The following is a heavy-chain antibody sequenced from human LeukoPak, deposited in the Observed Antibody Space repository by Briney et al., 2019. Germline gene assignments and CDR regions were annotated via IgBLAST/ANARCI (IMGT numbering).Heavy chain of an antibody. CDR3: ARTTTLGDIAVACQTDY. J-gene: IGHJ4*02. D-gene: IGHD6-19*01. V-gene: IGHV1-18*04. CDR2: MSAYNGNA. Sequence: SVKVSCKASGYTFTGDYMHCGRRAPGPELEWMRWMSAYNGNANYAQKRQCRVNITTHTSTSRTYIELRRLRSDAQAVYYFARTTTLGDIAVACQTDYWGQGTLVTVSS. CDR1: GYTFTGDY.